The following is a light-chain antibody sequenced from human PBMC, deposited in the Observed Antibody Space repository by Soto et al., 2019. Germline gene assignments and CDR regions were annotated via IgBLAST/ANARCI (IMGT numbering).Light chain of an antibody. CDR3: CSYAGSSTFYV. Sequence: QSVLTQPASVSGSPGQSITISCTGTSSDVGSYKLVSWYQQHPGKAPKLMIYEGSKRPSGVSNRFSGSKSGNTASLTISGLQAEDEADYYCCSYAGSSTFYVFGTGTNVTVL. J-gene: IGLJ1*01. V-gene: IGLV2-23*01. CDR2: EGS. CDR1: SSDVGSYKL.